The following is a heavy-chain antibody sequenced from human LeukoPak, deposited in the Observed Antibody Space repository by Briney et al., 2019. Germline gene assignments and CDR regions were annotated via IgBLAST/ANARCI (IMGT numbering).Heavy chain of an antibody. D-gene: IGHD2-15*01. CDR1: GFTFSSYA. J-gene: IGHJ4*02. CDR2: ISSSSRTI. CDR3: AGIHSFKYYSDY. V-gene: IGHV3-48*01. Sequence: GRSLRLSCAASGFTFSSYAMNWVRQAPGKGLEWLSYISSSSRTIYYADSVKGRFTISRDNAKNSLYLQMNSLRAEDTAVYYCAGIHSFKYYSDYWGQGTLVTVSS.